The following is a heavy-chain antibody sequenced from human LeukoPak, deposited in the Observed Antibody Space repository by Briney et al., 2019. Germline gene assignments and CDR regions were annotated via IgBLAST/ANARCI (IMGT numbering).Heavy chain of an antibody. CDR1: GFTFSSYG. CDR3: AKWSLTYYYDSSGYVDY. V-gene: IGHV3-23*01. D-gene: IGHD3-22*01. J-gene: IGHJ4*02. Sequence: GGSLRLSCAASGFTFSSYGMSWVRQAPGKGLEWVSAISGSGGSTYYADSVKGRFTISRDNSKNTLYLQMNSLRAEDTAVYYCAKWSLTYYYDSSGYVDYWGQGTLVTVSS. CDR2: ISGSGGST.